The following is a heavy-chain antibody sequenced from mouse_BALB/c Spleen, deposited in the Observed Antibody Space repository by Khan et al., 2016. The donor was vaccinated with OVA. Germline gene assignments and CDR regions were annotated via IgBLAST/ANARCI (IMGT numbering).Heavy chain of an antibody. J-gene: IGHJ1*01. Sequence: EVELVESGPGLVKPSQSLSLTCSVTGYSITGGYSWSWIRQFPGNKLEWMGYISYDGSNNYNPSLKNRISITRDPSKNQFFLKLNSVTTEDTATYYCARGGVVVPYWDFDVWGAGTTVTVSS. CDR3: ARGGVVVPYWDFDV. CDR2: ISYDGSN. D-gene: IGHD1-1*01. CDR1: GYSITGGYS. V-gene: IGHV3-6*02.